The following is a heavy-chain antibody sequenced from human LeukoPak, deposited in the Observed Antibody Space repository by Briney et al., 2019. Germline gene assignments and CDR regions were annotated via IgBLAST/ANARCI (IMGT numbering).Heavy chain of an antibody. D-gene: IGHD1-26*01. J-gene: IGHJ4*02. CDR3: ARDEVGAKVY. CDR1: SGSFSGYY. Sequence: PSETLSLTCAVYSGSFSGYYWNWIRQPPGKGLEWIGYIYYGGSTYYNPSLKSRVTISVDTSKNQFSLKLSSVTAADTAVYYCARDEVGAKVYWGQGIQVTVSS. V-gene: IGHV4-34*09. CDR2: IYYGGST.